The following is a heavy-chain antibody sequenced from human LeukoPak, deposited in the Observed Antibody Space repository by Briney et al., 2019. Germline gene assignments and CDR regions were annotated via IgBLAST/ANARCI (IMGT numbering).Heavy chain of an antibody. Sequence: ASVKVSCKVSGYTLTELSMHWVRQAPGKGLEWMGGFDPEDGETIYAQKFQGRVTMTEDTSTDTAYMELSSLRSEDTAVYYCARSETAPAGYCSSTSCPPERTYYYMDVWGKGTTVTVSS. CDR1: GYTLTELS. CDR2: FDPEDGET. CDR3: ARSETAPAGYCSSTSCPPERTYYYMDV. D-gene: IGHD2-2*01. J-gene: IGHJ6*03. V-gene: IGHV1-24*01.